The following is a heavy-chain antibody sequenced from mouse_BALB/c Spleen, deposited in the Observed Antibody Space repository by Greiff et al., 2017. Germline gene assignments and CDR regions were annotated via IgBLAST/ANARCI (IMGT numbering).Heavy chain of an antibody. CDR1: GYTFTSYY. CDR2: INPSNGGT. V-gene: IGHV1S81*02. Sequence: QVQLQQPGAELVKPGASVKLSCKASGYTFTSYYMYWVKQRPGQGLEWIGGINPSNGGTNFNEKFKSKATLTVDKSSSTAYMQLSSLTSEDSAVYYCTRSHYYGSSYYYAMDYWGQGTSVTVSS. J-gene: IGHJ4*01. CDR3: TRSHYYGSSYYYAMDY. D-gene: IGHD1-1*01.